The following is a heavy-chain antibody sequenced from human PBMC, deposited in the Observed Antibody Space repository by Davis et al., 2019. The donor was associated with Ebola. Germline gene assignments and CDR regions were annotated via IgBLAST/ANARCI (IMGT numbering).Heavy chain of an antibody. CDR2: IYHSGST. CDR1: GFTVSSNY. V-gene: IGHV4-4*02. J-gene: IGHJ4*02. Sequence: MPGGSLRLSCAASGFTVSSNYMSWVRQAPGKGLEWIGEIYHSGSTNYNPSLKSRVTISVDKSKNQFSLKLSSVTAADTAVYYCARTRRVRYYDFWSGYYAGSSFDYWGQGTLVTVSS. D-gene: IGHD3-3*01. CDR3: ARTRRVRYYDFWSGYYAGSSFDY.